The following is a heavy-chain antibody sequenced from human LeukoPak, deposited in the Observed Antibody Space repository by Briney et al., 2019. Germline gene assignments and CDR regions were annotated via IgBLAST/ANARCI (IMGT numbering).Heavy chain of an antibody. CDR2: ISYDGSNK. D-gene: IGHD4-17*01. CDR3: ATSYGDYDYYGMDV. V-gene: IGHV3-30*03. Sequence: PGGSLRLSCAASGFTFSSYGMHWVRQAPGKGLEWVAVISYDGSNKYYADSVKGRFTISRDNSKNTLYLQMNSLRAEDTAVYYCATSYGDYDYYGMDVWGQGTTVTVSS. J-gene: IGHJ6*02. CDR1: GFTFSSYG.